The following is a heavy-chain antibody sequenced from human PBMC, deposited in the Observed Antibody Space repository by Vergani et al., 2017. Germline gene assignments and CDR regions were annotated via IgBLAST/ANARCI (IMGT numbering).Heavy chain of an antibody. D-gene: IGHD2-2*01. Sequence: EVQLVESGGGLVKPGGSLRLSCAASGFTFSSYSMNWVRQAPGKGLEWVSYISSSSSTIYYADSVKGRFTISRDNAKNSLYLQMNSLRAEDTAVYYCARVVPAAIGAFDIWGQGTMVTVSS. J-gene: IGHJ3*02. CDR1: GFTFSSYS. CDR3: ARVVPAAIGAFDI. V-gene: IGHV3-48*01. CDR2: ISSSSSTI.